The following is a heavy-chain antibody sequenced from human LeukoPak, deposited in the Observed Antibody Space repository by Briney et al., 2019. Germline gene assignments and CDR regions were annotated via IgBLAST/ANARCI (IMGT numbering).Heavy chain of an antibody. J-gene: IGHJ4*02. V-gene: IGHV3-21*01. D-gene: IGHD3-22*01. CDR2: ISSSTSYI. CDR3: ARGHSYYYDSSGYYYFDY. Sequence: GGSLRLSCAASGFPFSRYSMNWVRQAPGEGLEWVSSISSSTSYIYYADSVKGRFTISRDNAKNSLYLQMNSLRADDTAVYYCARGHSYYYDSSGYYYFDYWGQGTLVTVSS. CDR1: GFPFSRYS.